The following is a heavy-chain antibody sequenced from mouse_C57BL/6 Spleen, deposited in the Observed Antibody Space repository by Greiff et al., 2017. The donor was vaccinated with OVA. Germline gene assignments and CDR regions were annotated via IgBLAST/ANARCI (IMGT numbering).Heavy chain of an antibody. D-gene: IGHD2-1*01. CDR2: ISSGSSTI. Sequence: EVHLVESGGGLVKPGGSLKLSCAASGFTFSDYGMHWVRQAPEKGLEWVAYISSGSSTIYYADTVKGRFTISRDNAKNTLFLQMTSLRSEDTAMYYCARYGNYGAMDYWGQGTSVTVSS. V-gene: IGHV5-17*01. CDR1: GFTFSDYG. J-gene: IGHJ4*01. CDR3: ARYGNYGAMDY.